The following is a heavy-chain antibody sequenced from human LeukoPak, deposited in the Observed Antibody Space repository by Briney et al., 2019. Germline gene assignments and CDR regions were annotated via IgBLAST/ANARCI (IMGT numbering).Heavy chain of an antibody. V-gene: IGHV3-23*01. CDR1: GFTFSSSS. CDR2: ISGGGGGT. Sequence: GGSLRLSCAASGFTFSSSSMSWVRQAPGKGLGWVSVISGGGGGTDYADSAKGRFTISRDNSKNTLYLQIISLRAEDTAVYYCAKGSGWYVWGQGTLVTVSS. CDR3: AKGSGWYV. J-gene: IGHJ4*02. D-gene: IGHD6-19*01.